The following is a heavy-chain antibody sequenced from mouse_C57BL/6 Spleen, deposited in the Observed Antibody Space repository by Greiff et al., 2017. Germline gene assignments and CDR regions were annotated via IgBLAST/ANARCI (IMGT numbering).Heavy chain of an antibody. V-gene: IGHV5-4*01. Sequence: EVNVVEAGGGLVKPGGSLKLSCAASGFTFSSYAMSWVRQTPEKRLEWVATISDGGSYTHYPDNVKGRFTISRDNAKNNLYLQMSHLKSEDTAMYYCARDYYGVRGFAYWGQGTLVTVSA. D-gene: IGHD1-1*01. CDR2: ISDGGSYT. CDR3: ARDYYGVRGFAY. CDR1: GFTFSSYA. J-gene: IGHJ3*01.